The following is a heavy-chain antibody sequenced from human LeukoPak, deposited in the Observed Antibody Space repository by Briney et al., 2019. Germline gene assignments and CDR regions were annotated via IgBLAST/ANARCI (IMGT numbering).Heavy chain of an antibody. D-gene: IGHD6-13*01. J-gene: IGHJ4*02. CDR1: GYTFTGYY. CDR2: INPNSGGT. CDR3: AARRGGRFSSSWPLDY. V-gene: IGHV1-2*02. Sequence: ASVKVSCKASGYTFTGYYMHWVRQAPGQGLEWMGWINPNSGGTNYAQKFQGRVTMTRDTSISTAYMELSRLRSDDTAVYYCAARRGGRFSSSWPLDYWGQGTLVTVSS.